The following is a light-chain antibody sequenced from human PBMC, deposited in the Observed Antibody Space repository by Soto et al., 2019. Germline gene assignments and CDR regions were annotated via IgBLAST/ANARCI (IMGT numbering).Light chain of an antibody. Sequence: EIVLTQSPGTLSLSPGERATLSCRASQSINNRYLAWYQQKPGQAPRLLIYAASSRATGIPDRFSGSGSGTDFTLTIIRLEPEHFAVYCCQQFGSSPGFTFGPGTKGNMK. CDR2: AAS. V-gene: IGKV3-20*01. CDR3: QQFGSSPGFT. J-gene: IGKJ3*01. CDR1: QSINNRY.